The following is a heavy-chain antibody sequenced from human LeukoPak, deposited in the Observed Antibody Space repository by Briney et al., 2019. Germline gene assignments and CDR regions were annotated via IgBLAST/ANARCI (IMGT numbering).Heavy chain of an antibody. J-gene: IGHJ6*03. D-gene: IGHD3-10*01. CDR2: IWYDGSNK. V-gene: IGHV3-33*08. CDR1: GFTFSSYA. Sequence: GGSLRLSCAASGFTFSSYAMSWVRQAPGKGLEWVAVIWYDGSNKYYADSVKGRFTISRDNSKNTLYLQMNSLRAEDTAVYYCARNDYGSGTIGSLYYYMDVWGKGTTVTVSS. CDR3: ARNDYGSGTIGSLYYYMDV.